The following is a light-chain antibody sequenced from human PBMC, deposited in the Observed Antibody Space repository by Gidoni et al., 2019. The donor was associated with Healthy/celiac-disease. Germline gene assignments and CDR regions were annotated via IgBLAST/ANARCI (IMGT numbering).Light chain of an antibody. CDR2: DVS. J-gene: IGLJ2*01. V-gene: IGLV2-14*01. CDR1: SSDVGGYNY. Sequence: QSALTQPASVSGSPGQSVTISCTGTSSDVGGYNYVSWYQQHPGKAPKLMIYDVSNRPSGVSNRISGSKSGNTASLTISGLQAEDEADYYCSAYTSSSTLVVFGGGTKLTGL. CDR3: SAYTSSSTLVV.